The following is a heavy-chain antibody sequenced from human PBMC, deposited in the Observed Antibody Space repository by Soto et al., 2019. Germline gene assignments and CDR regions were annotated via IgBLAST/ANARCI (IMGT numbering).Heavy chain of an antibody. CDR3: ARVPPQGHGSGYYWKDAFDI. CDR1: GGSISSGGYS. D-gene: IGHD3-22*01. V-gene: IGHV4-30-2*01. J-gene: IGHJ3*02. Sequence: SETLSLSCAVSGGSISSGGYSWSWIRQPPGKGLEWIGFIYHSGNSFYNPSLKTRVTISVDRSRNQFSLKLTSVTAADTAVYYCARVPPQGHGSGYYWKDAFDIWGQGTMVTVSS. CDR2: IYHSGNS.